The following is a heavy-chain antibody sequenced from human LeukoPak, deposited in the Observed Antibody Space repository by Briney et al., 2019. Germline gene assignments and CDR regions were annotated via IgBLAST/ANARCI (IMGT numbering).Heavy chain of an antibody. J-gene: IGHJ1*01. V-gene: IGHV1-2*02. CDR1: GYTFTGYY. CDR3: ARDEGHWLRRYFHH. CDR2: INPNSGGT. D-gene: IGHD5-12*01. Sequence: ASVKVSCKASGYTFTGYYMHWVRQAPGQGLEWMGWINPNSGGTNYAQKFQGRVTMTRDTSISTVYMELRRLTSDDTAVFYCARDEGHWLRRYFHHWGQGTLVTVSS.